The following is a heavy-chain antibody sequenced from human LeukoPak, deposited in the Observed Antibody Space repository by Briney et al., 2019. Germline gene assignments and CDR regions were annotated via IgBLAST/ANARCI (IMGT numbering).Heavy chain of an antibody. Sequence: ASVRVSCKASGYTFTSYDINWVRQATGQGLEWMGWMNPNSGNTGYAQKFQGRVTMTRNTSISTAYMELSSLRSEDTAVYYCARVKGLMGRVATILTALRSPRYGMDVWGQGTTVTVSS. CDR3: ARVKGLMGRVATILTALRSPRYGMDV. V-gene: IGHV1-8*01. D-gene: IGHD5-12*01. CDR1: GYTFTSYD. CDR2: MNPNSGNT. J-gene: IGHJ6*02.